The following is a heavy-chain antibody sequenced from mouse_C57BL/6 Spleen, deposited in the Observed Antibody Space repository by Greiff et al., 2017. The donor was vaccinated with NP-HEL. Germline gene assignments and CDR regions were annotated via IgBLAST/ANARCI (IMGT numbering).Heavy chain of an antibody. CDR1: GYAFTNYL. V-gene: IGHV1-54*01. D-gene: IGHD1-1*01. J-gene: IGHJ2*01. CDR2: INPGSGGT. CDR3: ARGTVVANYFDY. Sequence: VKLQESGAELVRPGTSVKVSCKASGYAFTNYLIEWVKQRPGQGLEWIGVINPGSGGTNYNEKFKGKATLTADKSSSTAYMQLSSLTSEDSAVYFCARGTVVANYFDYWGQGTTLTVSS.